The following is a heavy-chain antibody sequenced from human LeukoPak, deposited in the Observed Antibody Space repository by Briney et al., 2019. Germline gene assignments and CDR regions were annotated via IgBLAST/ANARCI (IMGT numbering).Heavy chain of an antibody. D-gene: IGHD6-13*01. CDR2: ISYDGSNK. Sequence: PGGSLRLSCAASGFTFSSYVMHWVRQAPGKGLEWVAVISYDGSNKYYADSVKGRFTISRDNSKNTLYLQTNSLRAEDTAVYYCARDRVAAAGTSFDYWGQGTLVTVSS. CDR1: GFTFSSYV. V-gene: IGHV3-30-3*01. J-gene: IGHJ4*02. CDR3: ARDRVAAAGTSFDY.